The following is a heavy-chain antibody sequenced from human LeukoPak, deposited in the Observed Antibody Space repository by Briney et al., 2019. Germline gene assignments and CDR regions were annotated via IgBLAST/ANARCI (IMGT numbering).Heavy chain of an antibody. J-gene: IGHJ6*02. V-gene: IGHV3-33*01. Sequence: GRSLRLSCAASGFTFSSYGMHWVRQAPGKGLEWVAVIWYDGSNKYYADSVKGRFTISRDNSKNTLYLQMNSLRAEDTAVYYCARDSDYKFYYGMDVWGQGTTVTVSS. CDR2: IWYDGSNK. CDR1: GFTFSSYG. D-gene: IGHD3-10*01. CDR3: ARDSDYKFYYGMDV.